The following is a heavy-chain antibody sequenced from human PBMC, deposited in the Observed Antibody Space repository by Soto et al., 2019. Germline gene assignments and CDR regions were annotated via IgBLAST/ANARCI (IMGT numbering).Heavy chain of an antibody. D-gene: IGHD4-17*01. CDR2: IKQDGGEK. CDR3: ARPYGDYLYDAFDI. J-gene: IGHJ3*02. V-gene: IGHV3-7*01. CDR1: GFTFRSYW. Sequence: GESLKISCAASGFTFRSYWMSWVRQAPGKGLEWVANIKQDGGEKHYVDSVKGRFTISRDNAKNSLYLQVNSLRAEDTAVYYCARPYGDYLYDAFDIWGQGTMVTVSS.